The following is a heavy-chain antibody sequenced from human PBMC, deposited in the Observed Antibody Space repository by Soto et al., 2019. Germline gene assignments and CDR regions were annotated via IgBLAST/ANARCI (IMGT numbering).Heavy chain of an antibody. J-gene: IGHJ5*02. V-gene: IGHV4-34*01. CDR2: INHSGST. D-gene: IGHD3-3*01. CDR3: AREGARRITILGVVMNGGSIDP. CDR1: GGSFSGYY. Sequence: PSETLSLTCAVYGGSFSGYYWSWIRQPPGKGLERIGEINHSGSTNYNPSLKSRVTISVDTSKNQFSLKLSSVTAADTAVYYCAREGARRITILGVVMNGGSIDPPGQATLGTVSS.